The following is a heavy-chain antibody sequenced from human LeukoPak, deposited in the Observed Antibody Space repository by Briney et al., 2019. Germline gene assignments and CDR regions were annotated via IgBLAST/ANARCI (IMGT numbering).Heavy chain of an antibody. V-gene: IGHV4-61*01. CDR1: GVSVSSGSYY. CDR2: IYYSGST. J-gene: IGHJ4*02. D-gene: IGHD1-26*01. CDR3: ARDGVSGSYPHFDY. Sequence: SETLSLTCTVSGVSVSSGSYYWSWIRQPPGKGLEWIGYIYYSGSTNYNPSLESRVTISVDTSKNQFSLRLSSVTAADTAVYYCARDGVSGSYPHFDYWGQGTLVTVSS.